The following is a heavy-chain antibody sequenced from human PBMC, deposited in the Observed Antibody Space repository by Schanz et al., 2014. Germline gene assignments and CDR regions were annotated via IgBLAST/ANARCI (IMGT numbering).Heavy chain of an antibody. Sequence: EVQLVESGGGLVQPGGSLRLSCAASGFAFDTYWMSWVRQAPGKGLEWVSGISWHSAAKAYADSVKGRFTISRDDAKNSLYLQMNSLRAEDTALYYCAKDRQTTVNRVGYYYGMDVWGQGTTVTVSS. CDR2: ISWHSAAK. V-gene: IGHV3-9*01. CDR1: GFAFDTYW. CDR3: AKDRQTTVNRVGYYYGMDV. J-gene: IGHJ6*02. D-gene: IGHD4-4*01.